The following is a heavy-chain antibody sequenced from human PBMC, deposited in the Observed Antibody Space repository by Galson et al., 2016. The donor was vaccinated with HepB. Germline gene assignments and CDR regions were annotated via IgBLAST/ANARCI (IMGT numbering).Heavy chain of an antibody. CDR2: ISGGGEFI. Sequence: SLRLSCAASGFIFSDYYMTWIRQAPGKGLEWLSFISGGGEFIFYADSVKGRFTISRDNAKKSLYLQMNNLRAEDTAVYYCASPAVAGKGSSSDTDDNWFDPWGQGTLVTVSA. D-gene: IGHD6-19*01. J-gene: IGHJ5*02. CDR3: ASPAVAGKGSSSDTDDNWFDP. CDR1: GFIFSDYY. V-gene: IGHV3-11*04.